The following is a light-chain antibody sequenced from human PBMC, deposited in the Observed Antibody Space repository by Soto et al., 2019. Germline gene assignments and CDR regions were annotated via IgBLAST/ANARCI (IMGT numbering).Light chain of an antibody. V-gene: IGKV1-39*01. CDR3: QQSDSTTRMYT. J-gene: IGKJ2*01. CDR1: QSISSY. CDR2: AAS. Sequence: DIQMTQSPYSLSASVGDRVTITCRASQSISSYLNWYQQKPGKASNVLIYAASSLQSGVPSRFSGSGSGTDLTLTISSLQPEDFATYYCQQSDSTTRMYTFGQGTKLEIK.